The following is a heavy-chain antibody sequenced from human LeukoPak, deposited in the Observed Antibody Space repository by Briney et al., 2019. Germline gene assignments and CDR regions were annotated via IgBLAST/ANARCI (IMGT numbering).Heavy chain of an antibody. CDR1: GFTFSRYW. J-gene: IGHJ4*02. CDR2: INGDGSIT. D-gene: IGHD3-16*01. CDR3: SRPFTC. Sequence: GGSLRLSCAASGFTFSRYWMHWVRQAPGKGLVWVSRINGDGSITHYADSVKGRFTISRDNARNTLYLQMNSLSAGDTAVYYCSRPFTCCGQGTLVTVSS. V-gene: IGHV3-74*01.